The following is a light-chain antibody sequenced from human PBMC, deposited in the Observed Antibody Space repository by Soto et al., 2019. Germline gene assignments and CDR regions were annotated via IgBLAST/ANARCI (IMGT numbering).Light chain of an antibody. CDR2: EVH. CDR3: TSYTRSNTWV. CDR1: SGDIGIYNF. V-gene: IGLV2-14*01. Sequence: QSALTQPASVSGSLGQSITISCTGTSGDIGIYNFVSWFHQRPAKAPKLLIFEVHNRPSGVCDRFSGSKSGNAASLTISGLQADDEGDYYCTSYTRSNTWVFGGGTKLTVL. J-gene: IGLJ3*02.